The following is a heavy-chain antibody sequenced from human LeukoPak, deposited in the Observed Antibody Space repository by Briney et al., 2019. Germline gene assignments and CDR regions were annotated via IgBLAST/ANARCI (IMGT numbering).Heavy chain of an antibody. Sequence: SQTLSLTCTVSGGSISSGGYYWSWIRQHPGKGLEWIGYIYYSGSTYYNPSLKSLVTISVDTSKNQFSLKLSSVTAAGTAVYYCAREDTAMVDYWGQGTLVTVSS. CDR1: GGSISSGGYY. CDR2: IYYSGST. J-gene: IGHJ4*02. CDR3: AREDTAMVDY. D-gene: IGHD5-18*01. V-gene: IGHV4-31*01.